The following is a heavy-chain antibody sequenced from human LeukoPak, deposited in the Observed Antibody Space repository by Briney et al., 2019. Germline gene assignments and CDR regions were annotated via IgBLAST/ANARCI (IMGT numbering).Heavy chain of an antibody. D-gene: IGHD3-9*01. V-gene: IGHV3-23*01. J-gene: IGHJ4*02. CDR3: AKDNSYDILTGRFDY. CDR2: ISSSGGTT. CDR1: GFTFSSYT. Sequence: GSLRLSCAASGFTFSSYTLSWVRQAPGKGLEWLSAISSSGGTTDYANSVKGRFTISRDNSRNTLYLQMNTLRAEDTAVYYCAKDNSYDILTGRFDYWGRGTLVTVSS.